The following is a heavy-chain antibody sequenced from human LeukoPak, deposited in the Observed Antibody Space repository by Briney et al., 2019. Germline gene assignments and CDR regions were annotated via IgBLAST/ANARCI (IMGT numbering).Heavy chain of an antibody. J-gene: IGHJ4*02. CDR3: ARGQQWLEAFDY. D-gene: IGHD6-19*01. CDR1: GYTFTVYY. V-gene: IGHV1-2*02. Sequence: ASVTVSFTASGYTFTVYYIHWVRQAPGQGLQWMGWINPNSGFAHYPQNFQGRLTMTRDTSISTVYMELSRLRSDDTAVYYCARGQQWLEAFDYWGLGTLVTVSS. CDR2: INPNSGFA.